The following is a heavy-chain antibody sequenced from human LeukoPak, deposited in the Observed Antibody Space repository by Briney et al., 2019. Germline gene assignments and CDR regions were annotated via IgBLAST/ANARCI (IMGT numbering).Heavy chain of an antibody. Sequence: QTGGSLRLSCAASVFTFSSYAMSWVRQAPGKGLEWVSAISGSGGSTYYADSVKGRFTISRDNSKNTLYLQMNSLRAEDTAVYYCAKAGGSGHNWFDPWGQGTLVTVSS. V-gene: IGHV3-23*01. J-gene: IGHJ5*02. CDR2: ISGSGGST. D-gene: IGHD2-15*01. CDR1: VFTFSSYA. CDR3: AKAGGSGHNWFDP.